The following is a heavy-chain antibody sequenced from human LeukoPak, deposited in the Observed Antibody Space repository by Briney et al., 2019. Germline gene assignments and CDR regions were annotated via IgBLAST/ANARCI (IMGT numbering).Heavy chain of an antibody. V-gene: IGHV4-4*09. Sequence: SETLSLTCTVSGGSISSYYWSWIRQPPGKGLEWIGHIYTSGSTNYNPSLKSRVTISVDTSKNQFSLKLSSVTAADTAVYYCARLTGDWFDYWGQGTLVTVSS. CDR2: IYTSGST. D-gene: IGHD7-27*01. CDR1: GGSISSYY. CDR3: ARLTGDWFDY. J-gene: IGHJ4*02.